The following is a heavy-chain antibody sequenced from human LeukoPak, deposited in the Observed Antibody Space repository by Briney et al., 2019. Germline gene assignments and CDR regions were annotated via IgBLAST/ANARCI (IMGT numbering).Heavy chain of an antibody. Sequence: ASVKVSCKASGYTFTSYDINWVRQATGQGLEWMGWINPNSGGTNYAQKFQGRVTMTRDTSISTAYMELSRLRSDDTAVYYCARERIAAADAFDIWGQGTMVTVSS. CDR2: INPNSGGT. CDR3: ARERIAAADAFDI. V-gene: IGHV1-2*02. CDR1: GYTFTSYD. J-gene: IGHJ3*02. D-gene: IGHD6-13*01.